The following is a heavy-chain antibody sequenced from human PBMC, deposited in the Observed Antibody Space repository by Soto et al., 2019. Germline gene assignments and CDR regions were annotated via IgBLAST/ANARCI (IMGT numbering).Heavy chain of an antibody. J-gene: IGHJ4*02. CDR1: GGSISSSSYY. CDR3: ARVYYDFWSGFRNPYYFDY. D-gene: IGHD3-3*01. Sequence: SETLSLTCTVSGGSISSSSYYWGWIRQPPGKGLEWIGSIYYSGSTYYNPSLKSRVTISVDTSKNQFSLKLSSVTAADTAVYYCARVYYDFWSGFRNPYYFDYWGQGTLVTVSS. V-gene: IGHV4-39*01. CDR2: IYYSGST.